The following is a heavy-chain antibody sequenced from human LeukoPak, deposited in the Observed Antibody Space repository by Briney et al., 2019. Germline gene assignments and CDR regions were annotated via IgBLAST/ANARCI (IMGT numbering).Heavy chain of an antibody. Sequence: SQTLSLTCTVSGGSISSAGYYWSWIRQHPGKGLEWIGYIYYNGQTYYNPSLKSRHTLSADTSDNQFSLKVTSVTAADTAVYYCARGEEYVYYFDYWGQGSLVTVSS. CDR2: IYYNGQT. CDR1: GGSISSAGYY. V-gene: IGHV4-31*03. D-gene: IGHD2/OR15-2a*01. J-gene: IGHJ4*02. CDR3: ARGEEYVYYFDY.